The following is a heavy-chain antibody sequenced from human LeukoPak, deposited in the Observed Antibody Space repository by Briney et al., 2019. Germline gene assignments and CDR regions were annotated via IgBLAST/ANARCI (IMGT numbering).Heavy chain of an antibody. V-gene: IGHV3-23*01. CDR3: AILPQYYYDSSGPPGYYYYMDV. Sequence: GGSLRLSCAASGFTFSSYAMSWVRQAPGKGLEWVSGISGSGSSTYYADSVKGRFTISRDNSKNTLYLQMNSLRAEDAAVYYCAILPQYYYDSSGPPGYYYYMDVWGKGTTVTVSS. J-gene: IGHJ6*03. CDR2: ISGSGSST. D-gene: IGHD3-22*01. CDR1: GFTFSSYA.